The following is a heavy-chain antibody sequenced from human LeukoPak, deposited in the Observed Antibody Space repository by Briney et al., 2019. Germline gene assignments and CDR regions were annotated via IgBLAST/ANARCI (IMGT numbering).Heavy chain of an antibody. CDR3: ARGLRMDIVVVVAATFVDY. CDR2: ISYDGSNK. Sequence: GRSLRLSCAASGFTFSSYAMHWVRQAPGKGLEWVAVISYDGSNKYYADSVKGRFTISRDNSKNTLYLQMNSLRAEDTAVYYCARGLRMDIVVVVAATFVDYWGQGTLVTVSS. J-gene: IGHJ4*02. D-gene: IGHD2-15*01. V-gene: IGHV3-30-3*01. CDR1: GFTFSSYA.